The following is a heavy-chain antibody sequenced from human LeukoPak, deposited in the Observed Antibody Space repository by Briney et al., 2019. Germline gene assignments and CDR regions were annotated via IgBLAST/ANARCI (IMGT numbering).Heavy chain of an antibody. CDR3: AREGYASGTRYGMDV. CDR1: GFTVTNNY. CDR2: IYAGGTT. Sequence: GGSLRLSCAASGFTVTNNYMSWVRQAPGKGLEWVSVIYAGGTTSYADSAKGRFTISRDSSQNTLYLQMNSLRAEDTAVYYCAREGYASGTRYGMDVWGQGTTVTAS. V-gene: IGHV3-66*01. J-gene: IGHJ6*02. D-gene: IGHD3-10*01.